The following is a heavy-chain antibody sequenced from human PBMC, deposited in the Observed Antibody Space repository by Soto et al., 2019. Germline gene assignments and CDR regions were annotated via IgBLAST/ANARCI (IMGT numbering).Heavy chain of an antibody. V-gene: IGHV5-51*01. CDR2: IYPGDSDT. D-gene: IGHD5-18*01. CDR1: GYSFTSYW. CDR3: ARVDSAMVDYCDGKFF. J-gene: IGHJ6*02. Sequence: GESLKISCKGSGYSFTSYWIGWVRQMPGKGLEWMGIIYPGDSDTRYSPSFQGQVTISADKSISTAYLQWSSLKASDTAMYYCARVDSAMVDYCDGKFFWGQGTTVTVSS.